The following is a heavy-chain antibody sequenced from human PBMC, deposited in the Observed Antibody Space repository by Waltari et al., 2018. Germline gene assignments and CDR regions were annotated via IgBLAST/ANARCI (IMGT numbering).Heavy chain of an antibody. J-gene: IGHJ5*02. CDR1: GGSFSGYY. D-gene: IGHD4-17*01. CDR3: ARGRADYASLGWFDP. V-gene: IGHV4-34*01. CDR2: INHSGST. Sequence: QVQLQQWGAGLLKPSETLSLTCAVYGGSFSGYYWSWIRQPPGKGLEWIGEINHSGSTNYNPALKSRVTISVDTSKNQFSLKLSSVTAADTAVYYCARGRADYASLGWFDPWGQGTLVTVSS.